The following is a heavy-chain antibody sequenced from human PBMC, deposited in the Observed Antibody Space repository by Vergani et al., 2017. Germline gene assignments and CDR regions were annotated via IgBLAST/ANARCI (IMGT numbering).Heavy chain of an antibody. CDR3: AKHFRGWGIDY. Sequence: QVQLVESGGGVVQRGGSLRLSCATSGFTFSNYAMQWIRQGPGKGLEFVAFIKFIGSTQYYADSVKGRFTLSRDFSKNTLYLQMNSLRTDDTATYYCAKHFRGWGIDYWGQGTQVIVSS. D-gene: IGHD3-16*01. CDR1: GFTFSNYA. J-gene: IGHJ4*02. CDR2: IKFIGSTQ. V-gene: IGHV3-30*02.